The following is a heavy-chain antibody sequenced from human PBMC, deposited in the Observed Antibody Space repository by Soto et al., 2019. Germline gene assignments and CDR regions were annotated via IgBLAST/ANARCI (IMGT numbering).Heavy chain of an antibody. CDR3: ATGIKGSSSPFYYYYYGMDV. J-gene: IGHJ6*02. D-gene: IGHD1-26*01. CDR2: FDPEDGET. Sequence: ASVKVSCQASGYTFTGYYMHWVRQAPGKGLEWMGGFDPEDGETIYAQKFQGRVTMTEDTSTDTAYMELSSLRSEDTAVYYCATGIKGSSSPFYYYYYGMDVWGQGTTVTVSS. V-gene: IGHV1-24*01. CDR1: GYTFTGYY.